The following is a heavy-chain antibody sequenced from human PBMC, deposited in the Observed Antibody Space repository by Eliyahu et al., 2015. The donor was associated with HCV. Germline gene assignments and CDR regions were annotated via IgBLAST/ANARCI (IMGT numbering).Heavy chain of an antibody. CDR1: GGSIPTYY. CDR3: ASGGGGIAVAGTGGWFDP. J-gene: IGHJ5*02. Sequence: QVQLQESGPGLVQPSETLSLTCTVSGGSIPTYYWSWIRQPPGKGLEWIGYIHYSGSTNYNPSXKSRVTISVDTSKXQFSLKLSSVTAADTAVYYCASGGGGIAVAGTGGWFDPWGQGTLVTVSS. V-gene: IGHV4-59*01. D-gene: IGHD6-19*01. CDR2: IHYSGST.